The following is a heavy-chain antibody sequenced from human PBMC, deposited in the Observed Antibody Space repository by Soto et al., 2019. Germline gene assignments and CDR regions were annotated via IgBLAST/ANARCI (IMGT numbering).Heavy chain of an antibody. Sequence: QVQLVQSGAEVKKPGSSVKVSCNASGGTFSSYTISWVRQAPGQGLEWMGRIIPILGIANYAQKVQGRGTITADKSTSTAYMELSSLRSEDTAVYYCAMEYCSSTSCYRDYWGQGTLVTVSS. CDR3: AMEYCSSTSCYRDY. CDR2: IIPILGIA. J-gene: IGHJ4*02. V-gene: IGHV1-69*02. CDR1: GGTFSSYT. D-gene: IGHD2-2*02.